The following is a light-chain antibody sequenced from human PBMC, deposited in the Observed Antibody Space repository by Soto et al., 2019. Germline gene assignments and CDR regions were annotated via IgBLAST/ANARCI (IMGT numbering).Light chain of an antibody. CDR2: GNN. Sequence: QSVLTQPPSVSGAPGQRVTISCTGSSSNIGAGYDVHWYQQLPGTAPKLLIYGNNNRPSGVPDRFSGSKSGTSASLAITGLQAEDEAEYFCFSFTTTSTHVFGTGTKVTVL. V-gene: IGLV1-40*01. J-gene: IGLJ1*01. CDR3: FSFTTTSTHV. CDR1: SSNIGAGYD.